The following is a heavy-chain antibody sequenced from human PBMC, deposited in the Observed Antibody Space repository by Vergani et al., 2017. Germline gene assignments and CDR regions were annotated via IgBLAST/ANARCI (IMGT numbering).Heavy chain of an antibody. J-gene: IGHJ3*02. D-gene: IGHD3-10*01. Sequence: QVQLVQSGAEVKKPGASVKVSCKASGYTFTGYSMQWVRQAPGQGLAWMGWINPNSGGTNYAQKFQGRVTMSRDTSVSTAYMELSRLRSDYTAVYYCAIAGITMVQGARVDAFNIWGQGSMVTVSS. V-gene: IGHV1-2*02. CDR1: GYTFTGYS. CDR2: INPNSGGT. CDR3: AIAGITMVQGARVDAFNI.